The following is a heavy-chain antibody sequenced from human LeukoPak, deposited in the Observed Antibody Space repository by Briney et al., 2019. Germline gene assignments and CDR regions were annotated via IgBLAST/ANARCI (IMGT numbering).Heavy chain of an antibody. Sequence: GGSLRLSCAASGFTFSSYGMHWVRQAPSKGLDWVACIQLDGSNKDYADCVKGQFTVSRDNSQNTLELQMNSLRSEDTAGYYCAKDHGDYYWGQGTLVTVSS. D-gene: IGHD4-17*01. CDR2: IQLDGSNK. J-gene: IGHJ4*02. CDR1: GFTFSSYG. V-gene: IGHV3-30*02. CDR3: AKDHGDYY.